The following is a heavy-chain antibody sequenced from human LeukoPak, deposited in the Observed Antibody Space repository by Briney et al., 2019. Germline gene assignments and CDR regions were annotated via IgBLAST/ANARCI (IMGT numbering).Heavy chain of an antibody. Sequence: SVKVSCKASGGTFSSYAISWVRQAPGQGLEWMGGIIPIFGTANYAQKFQGRVTITADESTSTAYMELGSLRSEDTAVYYCHYYDSSGYYLLDYWGQGTLVTVSS. D-gene: IGHD3-22*01. J-gene: IGHJ4*02. CDR1: GGTFSSYA. V-gene: IGHV1-69*13. CDR2: IIPIFGTA. CDR3: HYYDSSGYYLLDY.